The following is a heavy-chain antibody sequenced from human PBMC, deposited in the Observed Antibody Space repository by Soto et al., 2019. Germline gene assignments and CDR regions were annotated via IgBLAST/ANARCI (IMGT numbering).Heavy chain of an antibody. D-gene: IGHD1-1*01. Sequence: QVKLQDSGPGLLKPSETLSLTSVVSGGSISSNYWTWIRQPPGKGLEWIGYISYSGSTSYNPSPKSRVTISSDTSKNNFSLQLRSVTAADTAVYYCARRFNNWDSGFDIWGQGTMVTVSS. CDR3: ARRFNNWDSGFDI. CDR1: GGSISSNY. V-gene: IGHV4-59*08. CDR2: ISYSGST. J-gene: IGHJ3*02.